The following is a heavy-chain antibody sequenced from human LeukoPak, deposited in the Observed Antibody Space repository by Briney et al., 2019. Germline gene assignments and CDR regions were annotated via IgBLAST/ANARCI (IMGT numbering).Heavy chain of an antibody. CDR2: IYSGGST. J-gene: IGHJ6*02. D-gene: IGHD6-13*01. CDR1: GFTVSSNY. V-gene: IGHV3-66*01. Sequence: PGGSLRLSCAASGFTVSSNYMTWVRQAPGKGLEWVSLIYSGGSTYYADSVKGRFTISRDNSKNTLYLQMNSLRAEDTAVYYCARGTSSSYHYGMDVWGQGTTVTVSS. CDR3: ARGTSSSYHYGMDV.